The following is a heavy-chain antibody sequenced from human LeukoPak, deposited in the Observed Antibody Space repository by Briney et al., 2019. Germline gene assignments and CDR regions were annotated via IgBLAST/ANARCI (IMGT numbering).Heavy chain of an antibody. CDR2: ISWNSGSI. D-gene: IGHD4-17*01. CDR3: AKDRGYGLSYYYYGMDV. V-gene: IGHV3-9*01. J-gene: IGHJ6*02. Sequence: TGGSLRLSCAASGFTFDDYAMHWVRQAPGKGLEWVSRISWNSGSIGYADSVKGRFTISRDNAKNSLYLQMNSLRAEDTALYYCAKDRGYGLSYYYYGMDVWGQGTTVTVSS. CDR1: GFTFDDYA.